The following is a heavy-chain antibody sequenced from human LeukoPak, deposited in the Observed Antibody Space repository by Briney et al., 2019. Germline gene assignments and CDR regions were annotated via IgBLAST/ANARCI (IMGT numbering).Heavy chain of an antibody. D-gene: IGHD3-10*01. J-gene: IGHJ3*02. Sequence: PGGSLRLSCAASGFTLSSYAMVWVPQAPGKGLEGVSAISGSGGSTYYADSVKGRFTISRDNSRNTLYMQMNSLRAEDTAVYYEAKGYLWFGELRNPIYAFDIWGQETMVTVSS. CDR3: AKGYLWFGELRNPIYAFDI. V-gene: IGHV3-23*01. CDR2: ISGSGGST. CDR1: GFTLSSYA.